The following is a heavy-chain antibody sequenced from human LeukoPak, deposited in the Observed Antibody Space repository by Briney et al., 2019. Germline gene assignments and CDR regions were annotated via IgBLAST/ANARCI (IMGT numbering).Heavy chain of an antibody. CDR1: GFTFSGYG. CDR2: ISYDGSNK. CDR3: ANPTVVTLGKDAFDI. D-gene: IGHD4-23*01. V-gene: IGHV3-30*18. J-gene: IGHJ3*02. Sequence: GGSLRLSCAASGFTFSGYGMHWVRQAPGKGLEWVAVISYDGSNKYYADSVKGRFTISRDNSKDTLYLQMNSLRAEDTAVYYCANPTVVTLGKDAFDIWGQGTMVTVSS.